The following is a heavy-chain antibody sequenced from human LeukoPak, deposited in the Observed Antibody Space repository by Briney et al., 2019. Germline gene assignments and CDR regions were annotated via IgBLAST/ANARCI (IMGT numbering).Heavy chain of an antibody. D-gene: IGHD3-22*01. J-gene: IGHJ4*02. CDR3: ARASYDSSGYFLSFDY. Sequence: GGSLRLSCAASGFTFSSYSMNWVRQAPGKGLEWVSYISSSSSTIYYADSVKGRFTISRDNAKNSLYLQMNSLRAEDTAVYYCARASYDSSGYFLSFDYWGQGTLVTVSS. CDR1: GFTFSSYS. V-gene: IGHV3-48*04. CDR2: ISSSSSTI.